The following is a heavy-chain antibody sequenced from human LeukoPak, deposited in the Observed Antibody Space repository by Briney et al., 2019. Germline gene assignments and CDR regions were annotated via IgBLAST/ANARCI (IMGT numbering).Heavy chain of an antibody. D-gene: IGHD2-21*02. Sequence: GSSLKISCVGSGITFNSFYMSWVRQAPGKGLEWVAQINQDGSGEYYVDSVRGRFTISRDTAKTSVHLRMDSLSAEDTAVYYCAREQWWRLDYWGQGTLVTVSS. CDR3: AREQWWRLDY. CDR2: INQDGSGE. J-gene: IGHJ4*02. V-gene: IGHV3-7*01. CDR1: GITFNSFY.